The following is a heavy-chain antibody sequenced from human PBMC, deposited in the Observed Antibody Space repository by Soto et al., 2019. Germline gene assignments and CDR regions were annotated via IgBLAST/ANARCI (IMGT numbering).Heavy chain of an antibody. CDR1: GLTVSNNY. CDR3: ARAFNLNDAYFDY. CDR2: IYSGGST. J-gene: IGHJ4*02. D-gene: IGHD1-1*01. V-gene: IGHV3-53*01. Sequence: EVPLVESGGGLIQPGGSLRLSCAASGLTVSNNYMSWVRKAPGKGLEWVSIIYSGGSTYYADSVTGRFTISRDNSKNTLYLQMDSLRAEDTAVYYCARAFNLNDAYFDYWGQGTLVTVSS.